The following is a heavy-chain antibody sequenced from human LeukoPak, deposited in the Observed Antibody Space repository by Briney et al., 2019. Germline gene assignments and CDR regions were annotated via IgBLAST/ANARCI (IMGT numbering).Heavy chain of an antibody. Sequence: PGGSLRLSCAASALPPSNYAMSWVRQAPGKGLEWVSSISDGGWTAYTDSVKGRFFISRETATNTLYLQMNSLRVEDTAVYCCAKECDYGNTSHMPCYWGQGTLVTVSS. CDR3: AKECDYGNTSHMPCY. CDR1: ALPPSNYA. D-gene: IGHD4-17*01. V-gene: IGHV3-23*01. J-gene: IGHJ4*02. CDR2: ISDGGWT.